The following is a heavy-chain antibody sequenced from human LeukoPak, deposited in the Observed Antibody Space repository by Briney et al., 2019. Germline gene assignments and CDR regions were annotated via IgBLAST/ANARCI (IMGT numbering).Heavy chain of an antibody. CDR3: AKRSSISSGYFDF. D-gene: IGHD3-22*01. CDR2: ISSSSSYI. J-gene: IGHJ4*02. Sequence: PGGSLRLSCAASGFTFSSYEMNWVRQAPGKGLEWVSSISSSSSYIYYADSVKGRFTISRDNAKNSLYLQMNSLRAEDTAKYYCAKRSSISSGYFDFWGRGTLVTVSS. CDR1: GFTFSSYE. V-gene: IGHV3-21*04.